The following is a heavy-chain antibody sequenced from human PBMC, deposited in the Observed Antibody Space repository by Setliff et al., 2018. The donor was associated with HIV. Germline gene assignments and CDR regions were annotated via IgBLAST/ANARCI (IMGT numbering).Heavy chain of an antibody. V-gene: IGHV4-4*07. CDR3: ARGNVYGGLERYNWFDP. CDR2: IYTSGST. CDR1: GGSISSYY. J-gene: IGHJ5*02. Sequence: SETLSLTCTVSGGSISSYYWSWIRQPAGKGLEWIGRIYTSGSTNYNPSLKSRVTMSVDTSKNQFSLKLSSVTAADTAVYYCARGNVYGGLERYNWFDPWGRGTLVTVSS. D-gene: IGHD2-15*01.